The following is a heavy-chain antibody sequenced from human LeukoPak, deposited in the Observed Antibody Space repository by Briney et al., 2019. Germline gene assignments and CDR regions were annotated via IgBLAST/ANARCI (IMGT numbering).Heavy chain of an antibody. CDR2: IYYSGST. J-gene: IGHJ5*02. CDR3: ARSLQLPNANWFDP. Sequence: SETLSLTCTVSGGSISRSSYYWGWIRQPPGKGLEWIGSIYYSGSTYYNPSLKSRVTISVDTSKNQFSLKLSSVTAADTAVYYCARSLQLPNANWFDPWGQGTLVTVS. D-gene: IGHD2-2*01. CDR1: GGSISRSSYY. V-gene: IGHV4-39*01.